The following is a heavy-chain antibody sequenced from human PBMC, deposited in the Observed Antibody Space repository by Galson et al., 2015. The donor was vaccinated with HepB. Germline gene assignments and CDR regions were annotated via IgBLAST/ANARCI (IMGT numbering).Heavy chain of an antibody. Sequence: SVKVSCRASGYTFTGYYMHWVRQAPGQGLEWMGRINPNSGGTNYAQKFQGRVTMTRDTSISTAYMELSRLRSDDTAVYYCARASDFWSGGIDYWGQGTLVTVSS. CDR3: ARASDFWSGGIDY. D-gene: IGHD3-3*01. CDR2: INPNSGGT. J-gene: IGHJ4*02. CDR1: GYTFTGYY. V-gene: IGHV1-2*06.